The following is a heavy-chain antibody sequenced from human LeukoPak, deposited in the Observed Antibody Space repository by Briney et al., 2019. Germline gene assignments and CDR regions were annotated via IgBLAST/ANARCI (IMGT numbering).Heavy chain of an antibody. D-gene: IGHD3-10*01. CDR1: GFIFNNYA. J-gene: IGHJ4*02. V-gene: IGHV3-30*04. Sequence: GGSLRLSCAASGFIFNNYAMHWVRQAPGKGLEWVALISYDGSNKYDADSVKGRFTISRDNSKNTLYLQMNSLRAEDTAVYYCAKDLYYYGSGSSFSPDYWGQGTLVTVSS. CDR3: AKDLYYYGSGSSFSPDY. CDR2: ISYDGSNK.